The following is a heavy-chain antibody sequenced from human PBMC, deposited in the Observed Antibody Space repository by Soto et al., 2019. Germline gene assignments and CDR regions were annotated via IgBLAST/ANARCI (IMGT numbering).Heavy chain of an antibody. J-gene: IGHJ3*02. D-gene: IGHD3-10*01. V-gene: IGHV1-8*01. Sequence: QVQLVQSGAEVKKPGASVKVSCKASGYTFTSYDINWVRQATGHGLEWMGWMNPNSGNTGYAQKFQGRVTMTRNTSMGTAYMELSSLRSEDTAVYYRARGINYYDSGDDALEIWGQGTMVTVSS. CDR1: GYTFTSYD. CDR2: MNPNSGNT. CDR3: ARGINYYDSGDDALEI.